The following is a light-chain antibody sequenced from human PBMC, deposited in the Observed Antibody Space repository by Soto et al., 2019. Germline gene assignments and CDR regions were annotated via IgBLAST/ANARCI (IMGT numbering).Light chain of an antibody. Sequence: DIQMTQSPSSVSASVVGRVTISCQASQGISRSLAWYQQKPGKAPKLLIYAASSLQSGVPSRFSGSGFGTDFTLTISSLQPEDSAIYYCQQADTFPINFGQGTRLEI. J-gene: IGKJ5*01. CDR1: QGISRS. V-gene: IGKV1D-12*01. CDR3: QQADTFPIN. CDR2: AAS.